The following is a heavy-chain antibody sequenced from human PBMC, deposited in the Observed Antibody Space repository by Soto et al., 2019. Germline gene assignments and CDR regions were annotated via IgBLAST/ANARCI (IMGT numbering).Heavy chain of an antibody. Sequence: LSLTCTVSGGSISSYYWSWIRQPPGKGLEWIGYIYYSGSTNYNPSLKSRVTISEDTSKSQFSLKVNSMTAADTAVYYCARYRREAVAGYTLDNWGQGILVTVSS. CDR1: GGSISSYY. V-gene: IGHV4-59*01. CDR3: ARYRREAVAGYTLDN. CDR2: IYYSGST. J-gene: IGHJ4*02. D-gene: IGHD6-13*01.